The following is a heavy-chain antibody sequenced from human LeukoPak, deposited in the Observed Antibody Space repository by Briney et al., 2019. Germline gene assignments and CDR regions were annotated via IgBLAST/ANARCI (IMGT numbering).Heavy chain of an antibody. CDR1: GGSISRYY. Sequence: SETLSLTCTVSGGSISRYYWSWIRQPPGKGLEWIGYISYSGSTNFNPSLKSRVTISVDTSKNQFSLKLSSVTAADTAVYYCAREGTAGTNLNWFDPWGQGTLVTVSS. V-gene: IGHV4-59*01. J-gene: IGHJ5*02. D-gene: IGHD1-1*01. CDR3: AREGTAGTNLNWFDP. CDR2: ISYSGST.